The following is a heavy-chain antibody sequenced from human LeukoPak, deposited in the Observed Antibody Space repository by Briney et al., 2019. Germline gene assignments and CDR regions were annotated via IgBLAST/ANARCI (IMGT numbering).Heavy chain of an antibody. J-gene: IGHJ3*02. CDR3: ARETAYLDAFDI. CDR2: ILSSGST. D-gene: IGHD2-2*01. Sequence: SETLSLTCTVSGGSISNYYWNWIRQSPGKGLEWIGYILSSGSTHHNPSLTSRISLSVDTSKNQFSLKLSSVTAADTAVYYCARETAYLDAFDIWGQGTMVTVSS. V-gene: IGHV4-4*09. CDR1: GGSISNYY.